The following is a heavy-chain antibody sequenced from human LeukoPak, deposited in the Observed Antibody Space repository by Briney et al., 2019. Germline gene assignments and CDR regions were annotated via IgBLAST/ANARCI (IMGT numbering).Heavy chain of an antibody. Sequence: ASVKVSCKASGYTFTSYDINWVRQATGQGLEWMGWMNPNSGNTGYAQKFQGRVTITTDESTSTAYMELSSLRSEDTAVYYCARDGPVDDILTGQPYFDYWGQGTLVTVSS. CDR2: MNPNSGNT. D-gene: IGHD3-9*01. V-gene: IGHV1-8*01. CDR1: GYTFTSYD. CDR3: ARDGPVDDILTGQPYFDY. J-gene: IGHJ4*02.